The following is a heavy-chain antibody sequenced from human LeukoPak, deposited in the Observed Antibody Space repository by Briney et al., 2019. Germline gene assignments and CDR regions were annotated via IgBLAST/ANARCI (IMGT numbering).Heavy chain of an antibody. Sequence: GGSLRLSCAASGFTFSSYSMNWVRQAPGKGLEWVSYISSSSGTIYYADSVEGRFTIPRGNAKNSLYLQMNSLRDEDTAVYYCAREGSSSWSNDAFDIWGQGTMVTVSS. CDR1: GFTFSSYS. V-gene: IGHV3-48*02. D-gene: IGHD6-13*01. CDR3: AREGSSSWSNDAFDI. CDR2: ISSSSGTI. J-gene: IGHJ3*02.